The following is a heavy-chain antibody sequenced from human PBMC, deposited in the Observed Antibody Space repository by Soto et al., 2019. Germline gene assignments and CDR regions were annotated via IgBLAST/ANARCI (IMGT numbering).Heavy chain of an antibody. D-gene: IGHD3-22*01. V-gene: IGHV3-30*04. J-gene: IGHJ4*02. CDR1: GFIFSSYA. CDR2: ISHDGRNK. CDR3: VRARFDSSGYYYREFEC. Sequence: GGSLRLSCAASGFIFSSYAMHWVRQAPGKGLEWVTVISHDGRNKDYADSVRGRFTISRDNSKNTQYLEMDSLRAEDTAVYYCVRARFDSSGYYYREFECWGQGTLVTVSS.